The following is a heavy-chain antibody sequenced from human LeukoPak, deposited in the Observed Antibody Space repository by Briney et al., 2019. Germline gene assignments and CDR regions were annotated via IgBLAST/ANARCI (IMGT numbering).Heavy chain of an antibody. D-gene: IGHD1-26*01. V-gene: IGHV3-48*04. CDR3: SKVARLGWELLSYYFDF. CDR2: IDTSSTTM. CDR1: GLTFSKYS. J-gene: IGHJ4*02. Sequence: GGSLRLSCAASGLTFSKYSMTWVRQAPGKGLEWVSFIDTSSTTMYYTDSVKGRFTISRDNAKNSLYLQMNSLRPEDTAVYYCSKVARLGWELLSYYFDFWGQGTLVTVSS.